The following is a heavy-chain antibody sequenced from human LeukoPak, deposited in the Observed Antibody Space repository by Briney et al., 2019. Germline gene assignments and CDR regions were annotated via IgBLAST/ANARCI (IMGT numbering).Heavy chain of an antibody. CDR2: ISGSGGST. CDR3: AREIDYYDSSGYYRPLDY. V-gene: IGHV3-23*01. J-gene: IGHJ4*02. D-gene: IGHD3-22*01. CDR1: GFTFSSYA. Sequence: GGSLRLSCAASGFTFSSYAMSWVRQAPGKGLEWVSAISGSGGSTYYADSVKGRFTISRDNSKNSLYLQMNSLRAEDTAFYYCAREIDYYDSSGYYRPLDYWGQGTLVTVSS.